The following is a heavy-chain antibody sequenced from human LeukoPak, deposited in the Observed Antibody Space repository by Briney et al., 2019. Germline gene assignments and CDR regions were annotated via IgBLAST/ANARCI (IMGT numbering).Heavy chain of an antibody. V-gene: IGHV1-18*01. CDR2: ISAYNGNT. J-gene: IGHJ5*02. CDR3: ARDVKWYYDYVWGSYRYRHWFDP. Sequence: GASVKVSCKASGYTFTSYGISWVRQAPGQGLEWMGWISAYNGNTNYAQKLQGRVTMTTDTSTSTAYMELRSLRSDDTAVDYCARDVKWYYDYVWGSYRYRHWFDPWGQGTLVTVSS. CDR1: GYTFTSYG. D-gene: IGHD3-16*02.